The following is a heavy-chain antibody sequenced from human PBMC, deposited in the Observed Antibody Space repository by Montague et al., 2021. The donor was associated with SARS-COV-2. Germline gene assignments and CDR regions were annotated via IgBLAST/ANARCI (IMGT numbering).Heavy chain of an antibody. V-gene: IGHV4-59*01. D-gene: IGHD5-12*01. J-gene: IGHJ4*02. CDR2: IYYNTGNT. CDR1: GGSISDYY. CDR3: ARGTGYDYYFDC. Sequence: SETLSLTCSVSGGSISDYYWNWIRQPPGKGLEWIGYIYYNTGNTNYNPSLQSRVTISLDTSKNQFSLNLRPVTAADTALYFRARGTGYDYYFDCWGLGTLVTVSS.